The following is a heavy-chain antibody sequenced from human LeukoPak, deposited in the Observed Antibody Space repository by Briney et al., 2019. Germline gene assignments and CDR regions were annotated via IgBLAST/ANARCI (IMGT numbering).Heavy chain of an antibody. CDR2: IKSKTDGETR. Sequence: GGSLRLSCAASGLTLTYDWMIWVRQAPGKGLEGVSRIKSKTDGETRDYAAPVKGRFTISRDDSKNTVALQLNSLKTEDTAVYYCAKERYCSSTTCPRAFDLWGLGTMVTVSS. J-gene: IGHJ3*01. V-gene: IGHV3-15*01. CDR1: GLTLTYDW. CDR3: AKERYCSSTTCPRAFDL. D-gene: IGHD2-2*01.